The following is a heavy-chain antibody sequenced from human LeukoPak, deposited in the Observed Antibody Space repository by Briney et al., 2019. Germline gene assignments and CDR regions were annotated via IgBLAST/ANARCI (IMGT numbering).Heavy chain of an antibody. CDR3: ARRFDY. CDR1: GGSISSYY. J-gene: IGHJ4*02. CDR2: IYYSGST. V-gene: IGHV4-59*08. Sequence: PSETLSLXCTVSGGSISSYYWSWIRQPPGKGLEWIGYIYYSGSTYYNPSLKSRVTISVDTSKNQFSLKLSSVTAADTAVYYCARRFDYWGQGTLVTVSS.